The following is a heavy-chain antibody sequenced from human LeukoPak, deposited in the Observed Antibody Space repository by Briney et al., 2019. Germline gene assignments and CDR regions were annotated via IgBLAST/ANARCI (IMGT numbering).Heavy chain of an antibody. J-gene: IGHJ4*02. CDR2: IGPGGDI. V-gene: IGHV3-48*01. CDR3: ARRFDS. CDR1: GFTFTAYS. Sequence: EGSLRLSCAASGFTFTAYSMNWVRQAPGMGLEWISYIGPGGDIYYADSVTGRFTVSRDIAKNSLYLQMNGLRVEDTAVYYCARRFDSWGQGTLVTVSS.